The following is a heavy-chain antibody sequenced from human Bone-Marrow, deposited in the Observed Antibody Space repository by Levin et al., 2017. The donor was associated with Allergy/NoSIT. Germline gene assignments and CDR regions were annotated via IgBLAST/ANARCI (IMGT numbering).Heavy chain of an antibody. J-gene: IGHJ4*02. D-gene: IGHD7-27*01. CDR3: AKDGDHSWDLDC. V-gene: IGHV3-48*03. Sequence: PGGSLRLSCAASGFTFSSFEMNWVRQAPGKGLEWISYINSRGTTKYYADSVKGRFAISRDNAENSLFLQMNSLRVEDTAVYYCAKDGDHSWDLDCWGQGTLVTVSS. CDR1: GFTFSSFE. CDR2: INSRGTTK.